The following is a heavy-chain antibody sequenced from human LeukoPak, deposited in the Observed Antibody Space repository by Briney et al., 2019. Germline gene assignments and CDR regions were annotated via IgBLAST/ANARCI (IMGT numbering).Heavy chain of an antibody. CDR2: IYHSGST. V-gene: IGHV4-38-2*02. CDR3: ASPRARWGLDAFDI. D-gene: IGHD4-23*01. Sequence: ASETLSLTCTVSGYSISSGYYWGWIRQPAGKGLEWIGSIYHSGSTYYNPSLKSRVTISVDTSKNQFSLKLSSVTAADTAVYYCASPRARWGLDAFDIWGQGTMVTVSS. J-gene: IGHJ3*02. CDR1: GYSISSGYY.